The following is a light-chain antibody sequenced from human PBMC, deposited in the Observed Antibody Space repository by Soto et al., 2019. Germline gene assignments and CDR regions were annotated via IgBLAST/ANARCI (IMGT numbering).Light chain of an antibody. CDR3: SSYTSSSTLG. CDR2: EVS. J-gene: IGLJ2*01. CDR1: SSDVGGYNY. Sequence: QSVLTQPASVSGSPGQSITISCTGTSSDVGGYNYVSWYQQHPGKAPKLMIYEVSNRPSGVSNRFSGSKSGTTASLTISGLQAEDEADYYCSSYTSSSTLGFGGGTKVTVL. V-gene: IGLV2-14*01.